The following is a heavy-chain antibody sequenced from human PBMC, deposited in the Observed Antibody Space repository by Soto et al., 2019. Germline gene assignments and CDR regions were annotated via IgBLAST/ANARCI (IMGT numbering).Heavy chain of an antibody. CDR2: INAGNGNT. V-gene: IGHV1-3*01. CDR3: AGDLGIVVVPAAIFGFDY. CDR1: GYTFTSYA. D-gene: IGHD2-2*02. Sequence: ASVKVSCKASGYTFTSYAMHWVRQAPGQRLEWMGWINAGNGNTKYSQKFQGRVTITRDTSASTAYMELSSLRSEDTAVYYCAGDLGIVVVPAAIFGFDYWGQGTLVTVS. J-gene: IGHJ4*02.